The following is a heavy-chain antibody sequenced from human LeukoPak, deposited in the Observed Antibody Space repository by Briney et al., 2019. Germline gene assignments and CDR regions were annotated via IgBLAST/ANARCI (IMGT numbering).Heavy chain of an antibody. J-gene: IGHJ4*02. CDR2: IYPGDSDT. CDR1: GYSFTSYW. D-gene: IGHD3-22*01. V-gene: IGHV5-51*01. CDR3: ARLVGVDSSGYAFDY. Sequence: RGESLKISCKGSGYSFTSYWIGWVRPMPGKGLEWMGIIYPGDSDTRYSPSVQGQVTISADKSISTAYLQWSSLKASDTAMYYCARLVGVDSSGYAFDYWGQGTLVTVSS.